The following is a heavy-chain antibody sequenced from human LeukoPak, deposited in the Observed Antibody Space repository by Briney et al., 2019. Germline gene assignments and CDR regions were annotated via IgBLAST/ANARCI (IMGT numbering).Heavy chain of an antibody. V-gene: IGHV4-59*01. CDR2: IYYSGST. J-gene: IGHJ4*02. CDR1: GGSISSYY. CDR3: ARVGQQLVSGSYYFDY. Sequence: SETLSLTCTVSGGSISSYYWSWIRQPPGKGLEWIGYIYYSGSTNYNPPLKSRVTISVDTSKNQFSLKLSSVTAADTAVYYCARVGQQLVSGSYYFDYWGQGTLVTVSS. D-gene: IGHD6-13*01.